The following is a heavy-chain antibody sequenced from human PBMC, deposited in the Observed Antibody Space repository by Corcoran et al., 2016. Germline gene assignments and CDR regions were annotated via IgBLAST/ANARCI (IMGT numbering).Heavy chain of an antibody. Sequence: EVQLVESGGGLVQPGGSLRLSCAASGFTFSSYDMHWVRQATGNGLEWVSAIGTAGDTYYPGSVKGRFTISRENAKNSLYLQMNSLRAEDTAVYDCVRGENSGSYYGGYFDYWGQGTLVTVSS. CDR2: IGTAGDT. CDR3: VRGENSGSYYGGYFDY. D-gene: IGHD1-26*01. CDR1: GFTFSSYD. J-gene: IGHJ4*02. V-gene: IGHV3-13*01.